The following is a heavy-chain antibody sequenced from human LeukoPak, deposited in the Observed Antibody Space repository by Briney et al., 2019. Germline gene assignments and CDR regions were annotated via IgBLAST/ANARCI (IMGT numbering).Heavy chain of an antibody. J-gene: IGHJ3*02. V-gene: IGHV1-2*06. CDR3: ARDVAKNDYGGPNDAFDI. Sequence: ASVKVSCKASGYTFTGYYMHWVRQAPGQGLEWMGRINPNSGGTNYAQKFQGRVTMTRDTSISTAYMELSRLRSDDTAVYYCARDVAKNDYGGPNDAFDIWGQGTMVTVSS. D-gene: IGHD4/OR15-4a*01. CDR1: GYTFTGYY. CDR2: INPNSGGT.